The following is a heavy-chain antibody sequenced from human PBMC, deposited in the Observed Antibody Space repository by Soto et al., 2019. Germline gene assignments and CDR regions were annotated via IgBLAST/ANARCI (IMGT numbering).Heavy chain of an antibody. V-gene: IGHV4-31*03. CDR1: GGSISSGGYY. CDR3: ARAVRDDESYYYYGMDV. D-gene: IGHD1-1*01. Sequence: PSETLSLTCTVSGGSISSGGYYWSWIRQHPGEGLEWIGYIYYSGSTYYNPSLKSRVTISVDTSKNQFSLKLSSVTAADTAVYYCARAVRDDESYYYYGMDVWGQGTTVTVSS. J-gene: IGHJ6*02. CDR2: IYYSGST.